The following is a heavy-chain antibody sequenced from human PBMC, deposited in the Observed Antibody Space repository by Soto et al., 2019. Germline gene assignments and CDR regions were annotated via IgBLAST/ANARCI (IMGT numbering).Heavy chain of an antibody. CDR2: IIDSGGST. CDR3: AKGDLLLSSIDY. D-gene: IGHD1-26*01. V-gene: IGHV3-23*01. Sequence: PGGSLRLSCAASGFTFSSCAMGWVRQAPGKGLEWVSDIIDSGGSTYYADSVKGRFTISRDNSKNTLYLQMNSLRAEDTAVYYCAKGDLLLSSIDYWGQGTLVTVSS. CDR1: GFTFSSCA. J-gene: IGHJ4*02.